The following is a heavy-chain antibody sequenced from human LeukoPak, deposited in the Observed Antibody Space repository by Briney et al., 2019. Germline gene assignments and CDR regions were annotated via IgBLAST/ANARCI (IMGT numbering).Heavy chain of an antibody. CDR2: ISAYNGNT. CDR3: ARFYYDSSGYWTRGAFDI. CDR1: GYTFTSYG. Sequence: ASVKVSCKASGYTFTSYGISWVRQAPGQGLEWMGWISAYNGNTNYAQKLQGRVTMTTDTSTSTAYMELRSLRSDDTAVYYCARFYYDSSGYWTRGAFDIWGQGTMVTVSS. J-gene: IGHJ3*02. D-gene: IGHD3-22*01. V-gene: IGHV1-18*01.